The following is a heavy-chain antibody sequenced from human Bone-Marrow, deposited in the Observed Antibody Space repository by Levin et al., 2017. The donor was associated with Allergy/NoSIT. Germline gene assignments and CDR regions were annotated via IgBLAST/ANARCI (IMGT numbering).Heavy chain of an antibody. CDR1: GFTFNSYA. Sequence: GESLKISCAASGFTFNSYAMNWVRQAPGKGLEWVALVSHDGNDEFYADSVKGRFTISRDNSENTLSLQMNSLTAGDTAIYYCARDIILNYWGQGTLVTVSS. V-gene: IGHV3-30-3*01. J-gene: IGHJ4*02. CDR3: ARDIILNY. D-gene: IGHD1-14*01. CDR2: VSHDGNDE.